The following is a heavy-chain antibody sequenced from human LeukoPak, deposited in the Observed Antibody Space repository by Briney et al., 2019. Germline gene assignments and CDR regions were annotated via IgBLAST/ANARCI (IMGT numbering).Heavy chain of an antibody. CDR3: ARDGVGATLGDY. V-gene: IGHV1-46*01. Sequence: ASVKVSCKASGYTFTSYYMHWLRQAPGQGLEWMGIINPSGGSTSYAQKFQGRVTMTRDTSTSTVYMELSSLRSEDTAVYYCARDGVGATLGDYWGQGALVTVSS. J-gene: IGHJ4*02. CDR2: INPSGGST. D-gene: IGHD1-26*01. CDR1: GYTFTSYY.